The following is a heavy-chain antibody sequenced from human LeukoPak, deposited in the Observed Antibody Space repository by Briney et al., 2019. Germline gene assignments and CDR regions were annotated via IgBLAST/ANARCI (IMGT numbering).Heavy chain of an antibody. CDR2: IYYSRST. J-gene: IGHJ4*02. CDR1: GGSISSGDYY. CDR3: ARVVAISDYVWGSYRFDY. Sequence: SETLSLTCTVSGGSISSGDYYWSWIRQPPGKGLEWIGYIYYSRSTYYNPSLKSRVTISVDTSKNQFSLKLSSVTAADTAVYYCARVVAISDYVWGSYRFDYWGQGTLVTVSS. V-gene: IGHV4-30-4*08. D-gene: IGHD3-16*02.